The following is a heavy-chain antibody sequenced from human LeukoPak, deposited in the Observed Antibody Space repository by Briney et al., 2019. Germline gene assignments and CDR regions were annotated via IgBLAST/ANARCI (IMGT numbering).Heavy chain of an antibody. CDR3: ATGSYYYDSSGYYYGYDAFNI. CDR2: ISWDGGSP. D-gene: IGHD3-22*01. J-gene: IGHJ3*02. CDR1: GFTFDA. V-gene: IGHV3-43D*03. Sequence: GGSLRLSCAASGFTFDAMHWVRQAPGQGLEWVSLISWDGGSPYYADSVKGRFTISRDNSKNSLYLQMNSLRAEDTALYYCATGSYYYDSSGYYYGYDAFNIWGQGTMVTVSS.